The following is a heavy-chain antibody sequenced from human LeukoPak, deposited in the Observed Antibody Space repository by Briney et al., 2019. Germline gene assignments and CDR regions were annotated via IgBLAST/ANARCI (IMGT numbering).Heavy chain of an antibody. D-gene: IGHD3-22*01. Sequence: GGSLRLSCAASGFTFSNAWMSWVRQAPGKGLEWVGRIKSKTDGGTTDYAAPVKGRFTISRDESKNTLYLKMNSLKTEDTAVYYCTTTYYYDSSGYYYGGYWGQGTLVTVSS. CDR1: GFTFSNAW. CDR2: IKSKTDGGTT. CDR3: TTTYYYDSSGYYYGGY. V-gene: IGHV3-15*01. J-gene: IGHJ4*02.